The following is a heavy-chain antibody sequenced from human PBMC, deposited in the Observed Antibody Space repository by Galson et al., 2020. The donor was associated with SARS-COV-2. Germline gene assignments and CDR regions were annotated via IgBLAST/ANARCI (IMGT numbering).Heavy chain of an antibody. V-gene: IGHV5-51*01. J-gene: IGHJ4*02. D-gene: IGHD3-16*01. Sequence: KIGESLKISCQGYGYSFTRYWIGWVRQMPGKGLEWMGILYPGNSDTRYSPSFQGQVTISVDKSISTAYLQWSSLKASDTAMYYCHVYGAEGLVDYWGQGTLVTVSS. CDR3: HVYGAEGLVDY. CDR1: GYSFTRYW. CDR2: LYPGNSDT.